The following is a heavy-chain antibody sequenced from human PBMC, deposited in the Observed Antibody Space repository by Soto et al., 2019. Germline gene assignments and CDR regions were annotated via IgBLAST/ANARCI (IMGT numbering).Heavy chain of an antibody. CDR1: GFTFSSYG. CDR3: ARDYSRVEY. V-gene: IGHV3-33*01. J-gene: IGHJ4*02. CDR2: IWYDGSKT. Sequence: QVRLVESGGGVVQPGRSLRLSCATSGFTFSSYGMHWVRQAPGKGLEWVAVIWYDGSKTYYADSVKGRFTISRDNSKNTLYLQMNSLTAEDTAVYYCARDYSRVEYWGQGNLVTVSS. D-gene: IGHD5-18*01.